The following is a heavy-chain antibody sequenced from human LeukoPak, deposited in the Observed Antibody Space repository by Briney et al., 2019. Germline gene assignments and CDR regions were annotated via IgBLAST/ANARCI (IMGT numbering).Heavy chain of an antibody. CDR1: GLTFINFG. Sequence: GGSLRLSCAASGLTFINFGMTWVRQAPGKGLEWVSAISGSGVITFYADSVKGRFTISRDNSKNTLYLQMNSLRAEDTAVYYCARVGYSSSWSPSDYWGQGALVTVSS. D-gene: IGHD6-13*01. CDR3: ARVGYSSSWSPSDY. V-gene: IGHV3-23*01. J-gene: IGHJ4*02. CDR2: ISGSGVIT.